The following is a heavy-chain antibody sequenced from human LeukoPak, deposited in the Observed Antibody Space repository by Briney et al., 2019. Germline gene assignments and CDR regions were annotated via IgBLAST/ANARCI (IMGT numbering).Heavy chain of an antibody. CDR2: IGTYGGDT. Sequence: ASVKVSCKATSRISWVRRAPGQGLEWMGWIGTYGGDTYYAQKFQGRITVTTDTSTSTVYMELRNLRSDDTAVYYCARDLWNFYDDSGYNRDFDSWGQGTLVTVSS. CDR1: TSR. CDR3: ARDLWNFYDDSGYNRDFDS. J-gene: IGHJ5*01. V-gene: IGHV1-18*01. D-gene: IGHD3-22*01.